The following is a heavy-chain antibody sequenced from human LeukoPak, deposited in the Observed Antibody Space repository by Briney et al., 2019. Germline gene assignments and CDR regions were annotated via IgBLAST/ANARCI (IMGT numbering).Heavy chain of an antibody. J-gene: IGHJ3*02. CDR2: IYYCGSS. CDR3: ARDQSGSHKYHAFDI. V-gene: IGHV4-59*01. CDR1: GGPQCLLH. Sequence: MASDTLSLPCTVCGGPQCLLHWSGLPAPPGEGVEWIGSIYYCGSSNCNPSLKSRVTISVDTSNNQFSLRLTSVTAADTAVYYCARDQSGSHKYHAFDIWGQGTMVSVSS. D-gene: IGHD1-26*01.